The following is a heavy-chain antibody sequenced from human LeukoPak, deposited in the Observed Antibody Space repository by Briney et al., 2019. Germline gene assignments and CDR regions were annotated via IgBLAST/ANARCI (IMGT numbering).Heavy chain of an antibody. CDR2: INPSGGST. CDR3: AKGPYIQLEPQPLDY. Sequence: ASVKVSCKASGYTFTSYYMHWVRQAPGQGLEWMGIINPSGGSTSYAQKFQGRVTMTRDTSTSTVYMELSSLRSEDTAVYYCAKGPYIQLEPQPLDYRGQGTLVTVSS. J-gene: IGHJ4*02. V-gene: IGHV1-46*01. CDR1: GYTFTSYY. D-gene: IGHD1-1*01.